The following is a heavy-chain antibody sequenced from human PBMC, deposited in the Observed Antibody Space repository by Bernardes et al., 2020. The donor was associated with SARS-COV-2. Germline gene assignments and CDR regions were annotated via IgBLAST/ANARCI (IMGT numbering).Heavy chain of an antibody. CDR2: IWYDGSNK. V-gene: IGHV3-33*01. Sequence: GGSLRLSCAASGFTFSSYGMHWVRQAPGKGLEWVAVIWYDGSNKYYADSVKGRFTISRDNSKNTLYLQMNSLRAEDTAVYYCASDLAWNDDDTDYWGQGTLVTVSS. CDR1: GFTFSSYG. CDR3: ASDLAWNDDDTDY. J-gene: IGHJ4*02. D-gene: IGHD1-1*01.